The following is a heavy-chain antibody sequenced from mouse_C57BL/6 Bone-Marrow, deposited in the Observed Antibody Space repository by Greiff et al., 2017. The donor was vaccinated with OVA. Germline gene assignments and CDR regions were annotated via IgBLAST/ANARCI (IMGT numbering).Heavy chain of an antibody. CDR2: IWSGGST. V-gene: IGHV2-2*01. J-gene: IGHJ2*01. Sequence: VQLQQSGPGLVQPSQSLSITCTVSGFSLTSYGVHWVRQSPGKGLEWLGVIWSGGSTDYNAAFISRLSISKDNSKSQVFFKMNSLQADDTAIYYCARNSVYYYGSSPYYFDYWGQGTTLTVSS. CDR3: ARNSVYYYGSSPYYFDY. CDR1: GFSLTSYG. D-gene: IGHD1-1*01.